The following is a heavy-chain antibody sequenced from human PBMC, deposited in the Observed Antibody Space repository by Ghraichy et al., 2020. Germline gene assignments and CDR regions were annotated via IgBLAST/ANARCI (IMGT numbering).Heavy chain of an antibody. CDR2: ISSSSSYI. D-gene: IGHD3-22*01. V-gene: IGHV3-21*01. CDR1: GFTFSSYS. CDR3: ARGRLYYYDSSGYPQAIDY. Sequence: GGSLRLSCAASGFTFSSYSMNWVRQAPGKGLEWVSSISSSSSYIYYADSVKGRFTISRDNAKNSLYLQMNSLRAEDTAVYYCARGRLYYYDSSGYPQAIDYWGQGTLVTVSS. J-gene: IGHJ4*02.